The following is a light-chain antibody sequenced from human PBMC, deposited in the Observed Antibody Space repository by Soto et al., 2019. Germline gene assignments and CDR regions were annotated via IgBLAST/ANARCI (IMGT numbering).Light chain of an antibody. Sequence: DIQMTQSPSSVSALLGDRVTITCRASEPIDRYLSWYQQRPGNAPRVLIIAASDLQSGVPSRFSGSGSGTDFTLTISSLQPEDFAAYYCQRTYNAQFTFGPGTKVELK. CDR1: EPIDRY. CDR3: QRTYNAQFT. V-gene: IGKV1-39*01. J-gene: IGKJ3*01. CDR2: AAS.